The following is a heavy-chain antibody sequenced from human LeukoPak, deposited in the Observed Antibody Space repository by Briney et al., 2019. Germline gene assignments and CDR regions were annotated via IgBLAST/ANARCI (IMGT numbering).Heavy chain of an antibody. Sequence: SETLSLTCTVSGGSISSSSYYWGWIRQPPGKGLEWIGSIYYSGSTYYNPSLKSRVTISVDTSKNQFSLKLSSVTAADTAVYYCVRRVVITTAIDYWGQGTLVTVSS. CDR1: GGSISSSSYY. CDR2: IYYSGST. V-gene: IGHV4-39*07. J-gene: IGHJ4*02. CDR3: VRRVVITTAIDY. D-gene: IGHD3-22*01.